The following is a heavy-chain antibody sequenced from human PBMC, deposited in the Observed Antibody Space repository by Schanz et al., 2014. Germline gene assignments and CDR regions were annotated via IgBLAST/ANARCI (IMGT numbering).Heavy chain of an antibody. V-gene: IGHV3-23*04. J-gene: IGHJ4*02. Sequence: VQLVESGGALVQPGGSLRLSCSASGFTFSDYAMSWVRQAPGKGLEWVSTIASGGSHTFYADSVTGRFTISGDNSKNTLYLQMNSLRAEDTAVYYCIRGDIMVVPVAHFWGQGILVTVSS. CDR3: IRGDIMVVPVAHF. D-gene: IGHD2-2*01. CDR2: IASGGSHT. CDR1: GFTFSDYA.